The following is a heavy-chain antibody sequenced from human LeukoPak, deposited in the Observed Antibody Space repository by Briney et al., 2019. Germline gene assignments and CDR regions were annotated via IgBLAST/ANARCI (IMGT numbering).Heavy chain of an antibody. CDR2: ISSSSSYI. Sequence: GGSLRLSCAASGFTFSTYTMNWVRQAPGKVLEWVSSISSSSSYIYYADSVTGRFTISRDNAKNSLYLQMNSLRAEDMAVYYCARDGRGAVAGFDNWGQGTLVTVSS. V-gene: IGHV3-21*01. D-gene: IGHD6-19*01. J-gene: IGHJ4*02. CDR1: GFTFSTYT. CDR3: ARDGRGAVAGFDN.